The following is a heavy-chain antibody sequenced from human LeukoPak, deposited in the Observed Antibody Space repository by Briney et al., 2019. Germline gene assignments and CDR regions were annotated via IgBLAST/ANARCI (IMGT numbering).Heavy chain of an antibody. Sequence: SETLSLTCTVSGGSISSSGYYWGWLRQPPGTGLEWLGYSYYSGSTNYNPSLKSRVTISVDTSKNQFSLKLSSVTAADTAVYYCARDRRTNDYDFWSGYYYGDAFDIWGQGTMVTVSS. CDR2: SYYSGST. CDR3: ARDRRTNDYDFWSGYYYGDAFDI. D-gene: IGHD3-3*01. J-gene: IGHJ3*02. V-gene: IGHV4-61*08. CDR1: GGSISSSGYY.